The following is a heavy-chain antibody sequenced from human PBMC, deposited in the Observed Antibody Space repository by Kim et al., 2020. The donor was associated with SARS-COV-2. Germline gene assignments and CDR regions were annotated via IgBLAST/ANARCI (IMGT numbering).Heavy chain of an antibody. V-gene: IGHV4-34*01. D-gene: IGHD3-16*02. J-gene: IGHJ4*02. CDR1: GGSFSGYY. Sequence: SETLSLTCAVYGGSFSGYYWSWIRQPPGKGLEWIGEINHSGSTNYNPSLKSRVTISVDTSKNQFSLKLSSVTAADTAVYYCASEDYVWGSYRRLDYWGQG. CDR2: INHSGST. CDR3: ASEDYVWGSYRRLDY.